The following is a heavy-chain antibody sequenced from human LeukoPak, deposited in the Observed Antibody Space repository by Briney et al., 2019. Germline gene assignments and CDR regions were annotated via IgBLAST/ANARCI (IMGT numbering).Heavy chain of an antibody. V-gene: IGHV3-30*18. CDR2: ISSDGSNK. J-gene: IGHJ4*02. CDR1: GFTFSSYG. D-gene: IGHD4-23*01. Sequence: SGGSLRLSCAASGFTFSSYGMHWVRQAPGKGLEWVAIISSDGSNKNYADSVKGRFTISRDNSKDTLYLQMDSLRAEDTAVYYCAKPVGGYYFDYWGQGTLVTVSS. CDR3: AKPVGGYYFDY.